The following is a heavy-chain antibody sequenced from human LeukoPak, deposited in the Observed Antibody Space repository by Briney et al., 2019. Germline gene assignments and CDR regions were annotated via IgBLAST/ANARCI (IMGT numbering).Heavy chain of an antibody. D-gene: IGHD1-26*01. J-gene: IGHJ3*02. CDR3: ARAGEGLLAYSFDI. V-gene: IGHV3-74*01. CDR2: INSDGSET. Sequence: GGSLRLSCAASGFTFSSNWMHWVRQGPGKGLVWVSRINSDGSETSHADSVKGRFTISRDNAKNTLYLQMNSLRAEDTAVYYCARAGEGLLAYSFDIWGQGTMDTVSS. CDR1: GFTFSSNW.